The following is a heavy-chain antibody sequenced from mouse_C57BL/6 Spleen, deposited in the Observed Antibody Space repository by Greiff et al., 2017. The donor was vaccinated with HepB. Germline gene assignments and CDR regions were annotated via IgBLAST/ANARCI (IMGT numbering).Heavy chain of an antibody. Sequence: VQLQQSGAELARPGASVKMSCKASGYTFTSYTMHWVKQRPGQGLEWIGYINPSSGYTKYNQQFKDKATLPADKSSSTAYMQLSSLTSEDSAVYYCAVGLRREAMDYWGQGTSVTVSS. V-gene: IGHV1-4*01. D-gene: IGHD2-4*01. CDR3: AVGLRREAMDY. CDR1: GYTFTSYT. J-gene: IGHJ4*01. CDR2: INPSSGYT.